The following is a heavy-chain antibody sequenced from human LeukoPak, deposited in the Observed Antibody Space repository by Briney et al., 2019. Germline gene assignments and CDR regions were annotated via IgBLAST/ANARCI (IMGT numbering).Heavy chain of an antibody. CDR1: GFTFSSYA. J-gene: IGHJ6*02. CDR2: ISYDGSNK. Sequence: GGSLRFSCAASGFTFSSYAMSWVRQAPGKGLEWVAVISYDGSNKYYADSVRGRFTISRDNSKNTLYLQMNSLRAEDTAVYYCAKSTAYSITMIIVIKSMDVWGQGTTVTVSS. D-gene: IGHD3-22*01. V-gene: IGHV3-30*18. CDR3: AKSTAYSITMIIVIKSMDV.